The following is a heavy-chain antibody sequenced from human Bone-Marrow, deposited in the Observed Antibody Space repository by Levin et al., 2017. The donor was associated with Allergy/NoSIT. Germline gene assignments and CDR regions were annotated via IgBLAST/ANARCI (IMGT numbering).Heavy chain of an antibody. CDR3: ARERGYHFDF. CDR1: GFSLSTSGVG. Sequence: VSGPTLVKPTQTLTLTCTLSGFSLSTSGVGVGWIRQPPGKALEYLAIIYWNDDNRYSPFLKSRLTITKDTSKNQVVLTMTNMDPVDTATYYCARERGYHFDFWGQGTLVTVSS. D-gene: IGHD1-1*01. V-gene: IGHV2-5*01. CDR2: IYWNDDN. J-gene: IGHJ4*02.